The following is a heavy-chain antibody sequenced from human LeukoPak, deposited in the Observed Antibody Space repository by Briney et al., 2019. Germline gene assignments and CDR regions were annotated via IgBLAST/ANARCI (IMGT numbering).Heavy chain of an antibody. Sequence: GGSLRLSCAASGFTFSSYEMNWVRQAPGKGLEWVSYISSSGSTIYYADSVKGRFTISRDNAKNSLYLQMSSLRAEDTAVYYCARDRHSSSWYGGVDYWGQGTLVTVSS. CDR2: ISSSGSTI. CDR1: GFTFSSYE. J-gene: IGHJ4*02. CDR3: ARDRHSSSWYGGVDY. V-gene: IGHV3-48*03. D-gene: IGHD6-13*01.